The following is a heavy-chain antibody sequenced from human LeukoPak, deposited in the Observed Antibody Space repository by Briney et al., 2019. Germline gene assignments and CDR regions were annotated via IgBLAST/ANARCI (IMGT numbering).Heavy chain of an antibody. D-gene: IGHD6-25*01. V-gene: IGHV3-23*01. Sequence: GGSLRLSFAASGFTFSSYAMSWVRQAPGKGLEWVSGISGSGGSTYYADSVKGRFTISRDNSKNTLYLQMNSLRAEDTAVYYCAKDNERRDLPYFDYWGQGTLVTVSS. J-gene: IGHJ4*02. CDR2: ISGSGGST. CDR1: GFTFSSYA. CDR3: AKDNERRDLPYFDY.